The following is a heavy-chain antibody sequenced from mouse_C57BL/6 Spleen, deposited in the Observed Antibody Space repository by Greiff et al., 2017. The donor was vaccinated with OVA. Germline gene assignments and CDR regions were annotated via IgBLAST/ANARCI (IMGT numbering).Heavy chain of an antibody. CDR3: ARWGDGYYLHYFDY. CDR1: GYTFTSYW. D-gene: IGHD2-3*01. J-gene: IGHJ2*01. V-gene: IGHV1-69*01. Sequence: QVQLQQPGAELVMPGASVKLSCKASGYTFTSYWMHWVKQRPGQGLEWIGELDPSDSYTNYNQKFKGKSTLTVDKSSSTAYMQLSRLTSEDSAVYYCARWGDGYYLHYFDYWGQGTTLTVSS. CDR2: LDPSDSYT.